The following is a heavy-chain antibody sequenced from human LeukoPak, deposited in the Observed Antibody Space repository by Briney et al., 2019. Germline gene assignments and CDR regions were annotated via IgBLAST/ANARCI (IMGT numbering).Heavy chain of an antibody. D-gene: IGHD6-13*01. CDR1: GFTFDDYG. Sequence: GGPLRLSCAASGFTFDDYGMSWVRQAPGKGLEWVSGINWNGGSTGYADSVKGRFTISRDNAKNSLYLQMNSLRAEDTALYYSARTAAAGTTAPFDYWGQGTLVTVSS. CDR2: INWNGGST. V-gene: IGHV3-20*04. CDR3: ARTAAAGTTAPFDY. J-gene: IGHJ4*02.